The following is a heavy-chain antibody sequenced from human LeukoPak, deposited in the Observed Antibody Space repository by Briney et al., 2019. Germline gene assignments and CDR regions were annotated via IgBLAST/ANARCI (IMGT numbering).Heavy chain of an antibody. J-gene: IGHJ4*02. CDR3: ARVSFYDSSGYYPPDY. Sequence: GGSLRLSCVASGFTFSNLAMGWVRQAPGKGLEWVSVISDSGGTTYYADSVKGRFTISRDNSRDTLYLQMNSLRAEDTAVHYCARVSFYDSSGYYPPDYWGQGTLVTVSS. CDR1: GFTFSNLA. V-gene: IGHV3-23*01. D-gene: IGHD3-22*01. CDR2: ISDSGGTT.